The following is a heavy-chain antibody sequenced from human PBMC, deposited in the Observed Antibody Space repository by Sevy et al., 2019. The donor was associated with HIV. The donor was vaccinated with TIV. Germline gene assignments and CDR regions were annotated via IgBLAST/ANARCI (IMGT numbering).Heavy chain of an antibody. Sequence: SETLSLTCTVSGGSISSYYWSWIRQPPGKGLEWXXYXYHXGSTNYNPSLKSRVTISVDTSKNQFSLKLSSVTAADTAVYYCGRARVSGQLGHMDXWGQGTTVTVSS. V-gene: IGHV4-59*13. CDR3: GRARVSGQLGHMDX. CDR1: GGSISSYY. J-gene: IGHJ6*02. D-gene: IGHD6-6*01. CDR2: XYHXGST.